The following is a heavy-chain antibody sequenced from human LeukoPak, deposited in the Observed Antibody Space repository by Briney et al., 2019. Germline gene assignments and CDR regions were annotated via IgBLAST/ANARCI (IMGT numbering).Heavy chain of an antibody. J-gene: IGHJ4*02. Sequence: SETLSLTCTVSGGSISSGGYYWSWIRQHPGKGLEWIGYIYYSGSTYYNPSLKSRVTISVDTSKNQFSLELSSVTAADTAVYYCARLGYDSSGYQNFDYWGQGTLVTVSS. D-gene: IGHD3-22*01. CDR1: GGSISSGGYY. CDR3: ARLGYDSSGYQNFDY. CDR2: IYYSGST. V-gene: IGHV4-31*03.